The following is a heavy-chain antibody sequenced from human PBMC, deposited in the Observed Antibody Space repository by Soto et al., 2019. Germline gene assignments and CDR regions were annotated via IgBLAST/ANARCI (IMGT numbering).Heavy chain of an antibody. CDR3: ARGETTVVTLARDPIYGMDV. D-gene: IGHD4-17*01. CDR1: GGTFSSYA. V-gene: IGHV1-69*01. Sequence: QVQLVQSGAEVKKPGSSVKVSCKASGGTFSSYAISWVRQAPGQGLEWMGGIIPIFGTANYAQKFQGRVTITADESTSTAYMELSSVRCEDTAVYYCARGETTVVTLARDPIYGMDVWGQGTTVTVSS. CDR2: IIPIFGTA. J-gene: IGHJ6*02.